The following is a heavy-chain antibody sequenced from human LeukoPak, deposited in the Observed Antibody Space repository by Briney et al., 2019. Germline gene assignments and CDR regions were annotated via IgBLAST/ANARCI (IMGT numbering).Heavy chain of an antibody. CDR1: GGSISSSSYY. Sequence: SETLSLTCTVSGGSISSSSYYWGWIRQPPGKGLEWIGSIYYSGSTYYNPSLKSRVTISVDTSKNQFSLKLSSVTAADTAVYYCASDQPRLTYYYDSSVFDYWGQGTLVTVSS. V-gene: IGHV4-39*01. J-gene: IGHJ4*02. CDR3: ASDQPRLTYYYDSSVFDY. CDR2: IYYSGST. D-gene: IGHD3-22*01.